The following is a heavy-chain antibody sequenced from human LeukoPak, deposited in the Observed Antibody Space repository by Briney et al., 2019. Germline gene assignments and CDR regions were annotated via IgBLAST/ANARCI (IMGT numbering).Heavy chain of an antibody. CDR2: ISSNGDST. J-gene: IGHJ4*02. CDR1: GFTFSSYS. CDR3: VKDRNKRVFCFFDY. Sequence: GGSLRLSCAASGFTFSSYSMNWVRQAPGKGLEYVSGISSNGDSTYYTDSVKDRFTISRDDSKSTLYLQVSTLGTEDTAVYYCVKDRNKRVFCFFDYWGQGVLVTVSS. V-gene: IGHV3-64D*06. D-gene: IGHD2-21*01.